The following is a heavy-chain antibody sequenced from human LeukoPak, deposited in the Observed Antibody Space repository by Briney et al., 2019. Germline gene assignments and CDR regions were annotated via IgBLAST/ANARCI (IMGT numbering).Heavy chain of an antibody. CDR2: IRGGGSST. J-gene: IGHJ3*01. D-gene: IGHD4-17*01. CDR1: GFTFSSYA. V-gene: IGHV3-23*01. Sequence: GGSLRLSCAASGFTFSSYAISWVRQGPGKGLEWVSFIRGGGSSTYHADSVKGRFTISRDNSKNMLFLQMSSLRAEDTAIYYCAKSIYGDFDAFDVWGQGTMVTVSS. CDR3: AKSIYGDFDAFDV.